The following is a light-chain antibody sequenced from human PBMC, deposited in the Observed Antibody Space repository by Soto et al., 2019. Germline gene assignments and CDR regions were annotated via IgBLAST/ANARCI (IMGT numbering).Light chain of an antibody. V-gene: IGKV3-20*01. Sequence: EIVLTQSPGTLSLSPGERATLSCRASQSVSSSYLAWYQQKPCQPPKHLIYGASRRSIGIPDRFSGSGSGTDFTLTISRREPEDFAVYYCQQYGSSQWPFGQGTKVESK. J-gene: IGKJ1*01. CDR2: GAS. CDR1: QSVSSSY. CDR3: QQYGSSQWP.